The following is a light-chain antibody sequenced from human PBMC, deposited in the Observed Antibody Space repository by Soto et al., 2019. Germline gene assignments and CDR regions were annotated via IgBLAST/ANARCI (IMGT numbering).Light chain of an antibody. J-gene: IGLJ3*02. CDR2: EVT. CDR1: TSDIGAYNY. CDR3: SSYTTTSRV. V-gene: IGLV2-8*01. Sequence: QSALTQPPSASGSPGQSVTISCTGTTSDIGAYNYVSWYQQRPGKAPKLIISEVTRRPSGVPDRIFGSKSYTTASLTVSGLQTDDEAVYYCSSYTTTSRVFGGWTQLTVL.